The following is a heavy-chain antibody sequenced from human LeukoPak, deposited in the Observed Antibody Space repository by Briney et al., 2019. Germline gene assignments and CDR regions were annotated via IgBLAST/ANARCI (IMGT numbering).Heavy chain of an antibody. J-gene: IGHJ6*03. CDR2: INPSGDPT. D-gene: IGHD3-22*01. V-gene: IGHV1-46*01. CDR3: ARSSGYYSSLFYMHV. Sequence: ASLKVSCKASGYTFTGYYMHWVRQAPGQGLEWVGIINPSGDPTTYAQKFQGRVTMTSDMSTSTVYMELSSLRSEDTAVYYCARSSGYYSSLFYMHVWGKGTTVTVSS. CDR1: GYTFTGYY.